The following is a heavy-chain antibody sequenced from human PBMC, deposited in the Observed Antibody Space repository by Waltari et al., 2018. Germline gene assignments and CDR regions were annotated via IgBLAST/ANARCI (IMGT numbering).Heavy chain of an antibody. Sequence: EVQLVESGGGLVQPGGSLRLSCAASGFTFSDHYMDWVRQAPGKGLEWVGRTRNKANSYTTEYAASVKGRFTISNDDSKNSLYLQMNSLKTEDTAVYYCARFVAAGGMDVWGQGTTVTVSS. V-gene: IGHV3-72*01. J-gene: IGHJ6*02. CDR2: TRNKANSYTT. CDR3: ARFVAAGGMDV. CDR1: GFTFSDHY. D-gene: IGHD6-13*01.